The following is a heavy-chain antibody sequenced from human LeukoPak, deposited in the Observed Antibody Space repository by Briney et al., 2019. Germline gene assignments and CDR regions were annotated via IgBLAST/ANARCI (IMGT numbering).Heavy chain of an antibody. J-gene: IGHJ5*02. CDR3: AKGGIVGATDWFDP. CDR1: GFTVSSNY. Sequence: PGGSLRLSCAASGFTVSSNYMSWVRQAPGKGLEWVSVIYSGGSTYYADSVKGRFTISRDNSKNTLYLQMNSLRADDTAVYYCAKGGIVGATDWFDPWGQGTLVTVSS. V-gene: IGHV3-53*01. CDR2: IYSGGST. D-gene: IGHD1-26*01.